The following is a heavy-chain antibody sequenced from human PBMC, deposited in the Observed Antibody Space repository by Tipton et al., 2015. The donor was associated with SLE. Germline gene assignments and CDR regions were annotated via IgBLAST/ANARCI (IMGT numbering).Heavy chain of an antibody. V-gene: IGHV4-4*07. CDR1: GGSISSYY. D-gene: IGHD3-10*01. CDR2: IYTSGST. CDR3: ARDYGDKYYGSGRYFDY. Sequence: LRLSCTVSGGSISSYYWSWIRQPAGKGLEWIGLIYTSGSTNYNPSLKSRVTMSVDTSKNQFSLKLSSVTAADTAVYYCARDYGDKYYGSGRYFDYWGQGTLVTVSS. J-gene: IGHJ4*02.